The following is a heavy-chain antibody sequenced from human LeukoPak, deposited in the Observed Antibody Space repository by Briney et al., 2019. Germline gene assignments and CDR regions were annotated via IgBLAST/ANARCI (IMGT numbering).Heavy chain of an antibody. D-gene: IGHD2-2*01. CDR3: VRGRASTDLARTSYFFYMDV. CDR2: INHSGGT. J-gene: IGHJ6*03. CDR1: GGSFTDYY. V-gene: IGHV4-34*01. Sequence: SETLSLTCAVYGGSFTDYYWTRIRQPPGKGLEWLGEINHSGGTNYNPSLKSRVTISIDTSKNQFSLKLTSVTAADTAVYYCVRGRASTDLARTSYFFYMDVWGKGTTVTVSS.